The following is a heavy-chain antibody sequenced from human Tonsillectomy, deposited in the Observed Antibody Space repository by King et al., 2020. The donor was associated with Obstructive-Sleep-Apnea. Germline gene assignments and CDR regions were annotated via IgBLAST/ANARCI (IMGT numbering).Heavy chain of an antibody. CDR1: GFLFSQYS. J-gene: IGHJ2*01. Sequence: VQLVESGGGLVQPGGSLRLSCATSGFLFSQYSMTWVRQAPGKGLEWVSSISDDGRRTYYADSVKGRFTVSRDNSRKTLSLHMTNLRPEDSALYLCASSGFKRVRGILVIAWYLDLGGRGTQVPVSS. CDR3: ASSGFKRVRGILVIAWYLDL. V-gene: IGHV3-23*04. CDR2: ISDDGRRT. D-gene: IGHD3-10*01.